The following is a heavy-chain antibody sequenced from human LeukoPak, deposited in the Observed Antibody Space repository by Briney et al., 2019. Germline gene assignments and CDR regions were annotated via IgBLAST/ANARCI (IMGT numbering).Heavy chain of an antibody. CDR1: GFTFSSYW. D-gene: IGHD6-19*01. CDR3: ARGMDSSGWNYYYGIDV. Sequence: GGSLRLSCADSGFTFSSYWMYWVRQAPGKGLVWVSRINSDGSSTSYADSVKGRFTISRDNAKNTLYLQMNSLRAEDTAVYYCARGMDSSGWNYYYGIDVWGQGTTVTVSS. J-gene: IGHJ6*02. CDR2: INSDGSST. V-gene: IGHV3-74*01.